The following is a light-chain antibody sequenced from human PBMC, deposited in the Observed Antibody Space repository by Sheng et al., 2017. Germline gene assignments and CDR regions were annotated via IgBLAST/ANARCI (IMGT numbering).Light chain of an antibody. J-gene: IGLJ2*01. V-gene: IGLV1-47*01. CDR1: TSNIGNDY. Sequence: QSVLTQPPSVSGTPGETVTISCSGSTSNIGNDYVYWYQQLPGTAPKIIIYKNNQRPSGVPDRFSGSKSGTSASLAISGLRSEDEADYYCASWDDSLIFGGGTKLTVL. CDR2: KNN. CDR3: ASWDDSLI.